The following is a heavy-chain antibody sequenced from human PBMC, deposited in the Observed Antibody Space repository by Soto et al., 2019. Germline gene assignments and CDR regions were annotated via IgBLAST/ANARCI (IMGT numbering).Heavy chain of an antibody. V-gene: IGHV3-33*01. Sequence: QVQLVESGGGVVQPGRSLRLSCAASGFTFSSYGMHWVRQAPGKGLEWVAVIWYDGSNKYYADSVKGRFTISRDNSKNTLYLQMTSLRAEDTAVYYCAREGGDYGMDVWGQGTTVTVSS. J-gene: IGHJ6*02. CDR2: IWYDGSNK. CDR1: GFTFSSYG. D-gene: IGHD3-16*01. CDR3: AREGGDYGMDV.